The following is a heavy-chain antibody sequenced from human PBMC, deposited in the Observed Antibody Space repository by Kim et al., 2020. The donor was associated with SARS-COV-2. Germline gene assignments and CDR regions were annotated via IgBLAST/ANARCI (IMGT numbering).Heavy chain of an antibody. J-gene: IGHJ1*01. CDR3: ARVGASSWLHFHRAEYFQH. V-gene: IGHV4-34*01. D-gene: IGHD6-13*01. Sequence: SETLSLTCAVYGGSFSGYYWSWIRQPPGKGLEWIGEINHSGSTNYNPSLKSRVTISVDTSKNQFSLKLSSVTAADTAVYYCARVGASSWLHFHRAEYFQHWGQGTLVTVSS. CDR1: GGSFSGYY. CDR2: INHSGST.